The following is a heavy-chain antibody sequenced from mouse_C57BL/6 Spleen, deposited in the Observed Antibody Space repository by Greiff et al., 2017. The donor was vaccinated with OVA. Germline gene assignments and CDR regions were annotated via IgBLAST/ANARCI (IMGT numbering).Heavy chain of an antibody. V-gene: IGHV5-9*01. D-gene: IGHD1-1*01. CDR1: GFTFSSYT. J-gene: IGHJ3*01. Sequence: DVMLVESGGGLVKPGGSLKLSCAASGFTFSSYTMSWVRQTPEKRLEWVATISGGGGNTYYPDSVKGRFTISRDNAKNTLYLQMSSLRSEDTALYYCARHEDYGSSWVFAYWGQGTLVTVSA. CDR2: ISGGGGNT. CDR3: ARHEDYGSSWVFAY.